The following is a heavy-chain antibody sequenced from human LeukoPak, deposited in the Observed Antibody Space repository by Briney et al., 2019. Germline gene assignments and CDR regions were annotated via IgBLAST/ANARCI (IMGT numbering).Heavy chain of an antibody. Sequence: SETLSLTCAAYGGSFSGYYWSWIRQPPGKGLEWIGEINHSGSTNYNPSLKSRVTISVDTSKNQFSLKLSSVTAADTAVYYCARGLRVPYSSGWYGYWGQGTLVTVSS. J-gene: IGHJ4*02. D-gene: IGHD6-19*01. CDR1: GGSFSGYY. V-gene: IGHV4-34*01. CDR2: INHSGST. CDR3: ARGLRVPYSSGWYGY.